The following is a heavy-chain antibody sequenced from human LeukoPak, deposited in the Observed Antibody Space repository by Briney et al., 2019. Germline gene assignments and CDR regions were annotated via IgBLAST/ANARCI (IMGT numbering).Heavy chain of an antibody. D-gene: IGHD6-13*01. CDR3: ARLYSSSWYNWFDP. CDR2: IIPIFGTA. Sequence: GASVKVSCKASVGTFSSYAISWVRQARGQGLEWMGGIIPIFGTANYAQKFQGRVTITTDESTSTAYMELSSLRSEDTAVYYCARLYSSSWYNWFDPWGQGTLVTVSS. V-gene: IGHV1-69*05. CDR1: VGTFSSYA. J-gene: IGHJ5*02.